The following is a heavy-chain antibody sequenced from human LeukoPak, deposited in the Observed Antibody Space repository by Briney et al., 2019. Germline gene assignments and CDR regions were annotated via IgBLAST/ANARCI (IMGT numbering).Heavy chain of an antibody. V-gene: IGHV3-23*01. CDR1: GFSFSSYA. Sequence: GGSLRLSCAASGFSFSSYAMNWVRQAPGKGLEWVSCIRSSADSTYYADSVKGRFIISRDNSKNTLFLQINSLRAEDTAVYYCAKDRLPETYYGSGGNDYWGQGTLVTVSS. CDR2: IRSSADST. J-gene: IGHJ4*02. CDR3: AKDRLPETYYGSGGNDY. D-gene: IGHD3-10*01.